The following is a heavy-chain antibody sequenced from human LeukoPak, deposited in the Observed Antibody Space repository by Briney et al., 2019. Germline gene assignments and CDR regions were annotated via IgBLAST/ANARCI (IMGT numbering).Heavy chain of an antibody. CDR3: ARDTVAGYCSSTSCHNSKYYYYYYMDV. Sequence: SVKVSCKASGGTFSSYAISWVRQAPGQGLEWMGGIIPIFGTANYAQKSQGRVTITADESTSTAYMELSSLRSEDTAVYYCARDTVAGYCSSTSCHNSKYYYYYYMDVWGKGTTVTVSS. CDR2: IIPIFGTA. D-gene: IGHD2-2*02. CDR1: GGTFSSYA. V-gene: IGHV1-69*13. J-gene: IGHJ6*03.